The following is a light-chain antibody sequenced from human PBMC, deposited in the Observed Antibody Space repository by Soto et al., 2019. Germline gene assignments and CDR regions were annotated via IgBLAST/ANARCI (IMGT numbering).Light chain of an antibody. CDR3: QQYGSSPRT. Sequence: EIVLTQSPATLSLSPGDRATLSCRASQSISSYVNWFQQKPGQPPRLLIYGASTRVTGIPDRISGSGSGTDFSLTISSLEPGDSAVYYCQQYGSSPRTFGQGTKVDIK. J-gene: IGKJ1*01. CDR2: GAS. CDR1: QSISSY. V-gene: IGKV3-20*01.